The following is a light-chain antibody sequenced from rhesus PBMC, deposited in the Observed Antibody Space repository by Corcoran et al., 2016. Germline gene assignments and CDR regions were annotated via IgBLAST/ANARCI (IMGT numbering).Light chain of an antibody. CDR3: QHSYGTPYR. J-gene: IGKJ2*01. CDR2: AAT. CDR1: ENVNNY. V-gene: IGKV1-74*01. Sequence: DIQMTQSPSSLSASVGDRVTITCRASENVNNYLHWYQQKPGKAPKLRIYAATTLQSGDPSRFSGSGSGTDYTFTISRLPPEDVATYYCQHSYGTPYRFGQGTKVEIK.